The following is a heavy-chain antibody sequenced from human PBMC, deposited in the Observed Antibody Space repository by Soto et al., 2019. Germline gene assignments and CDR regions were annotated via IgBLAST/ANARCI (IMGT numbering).Heavy chain of an antibody. V-gene: IGHV4-28*01. CDR1: GYSISSSNW. CDR2: IYYSGTT. D-gene: IGHD1-26*01. Sequence: QVQLQESGPGLVKPSDTLSLICAVSGYSISSSNWWGWIRQPPGKGLEWIGDIYYSGTTYYNPSLMSRVTMSVDTSKNQFSLKLTSVTAVDTAVYYCARREIQGPIDYWGQGTLVTVSS. CDR3: ARREIQGPIDY. J-gene: IGHJ4*02.